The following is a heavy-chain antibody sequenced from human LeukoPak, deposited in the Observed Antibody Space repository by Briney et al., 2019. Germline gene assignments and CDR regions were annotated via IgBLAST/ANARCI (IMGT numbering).Heavy chain of an antibody. J-gene: IGHJ4*02. Sequence: GGSLRLSCAASGFTFSSYAMSWVRQAPGKGLEWVSTFSGSGGNTYYADSVKGRFTISRDNSKNTLYLQMNSLRAEDTAVYYCASIRLTMKALDYWGQGTLVTVSS. V-gene: IGHV3-23*01. CDR3: ASIRLTMKALDY. D-gene: IGHD3-22*01. CDR1: GFTFSSYA. CDR2: FSGSGGNT.